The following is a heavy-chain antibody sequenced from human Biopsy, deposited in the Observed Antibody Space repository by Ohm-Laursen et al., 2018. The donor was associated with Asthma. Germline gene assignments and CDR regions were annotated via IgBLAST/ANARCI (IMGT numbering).Heavy chain of an antibody. CDR1: ADSISSNNFY. Sequence: SETLSLTCPVSADSISSNNFYWGWIRQPPGKGLEWIATISYTGSTYYNPSLKSRVTISVDTSKNQFSLKLSSVTAADTAVYYCARVVGGYCSSTSCYGGYYYGMDVWGQGTTVTVSS. V-gene: IGHV4-39*01. D-gene: IGHD2-2*01. CDR2: ISYTGST. CDR3: ARVVGGYCSSTSCYGGYYYGMDV. J-gene: IGHJ6*02.